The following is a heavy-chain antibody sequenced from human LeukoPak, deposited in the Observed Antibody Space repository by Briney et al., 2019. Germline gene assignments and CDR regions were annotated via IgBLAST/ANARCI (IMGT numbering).Heavy chain of an antibody. CDR2: IKSKTDGGTT. D-gene: IGHD5-12*01. CDR1: GFTFSNAW. CDR3: TRRVLDSGYDY. J-gene: IGHJ4*02. V-gene: IGHV3-15*01. Sequence: GGSLRLSCAASGFTFSNAWMSWVRQAPGKGLEWVGRIKSKTDGGTTDYAAPVKGRFTISRDDSKNTAYLQMNSLKTEDTAVYYCTRRVLDSGYDYWGQGTLVTVSS.